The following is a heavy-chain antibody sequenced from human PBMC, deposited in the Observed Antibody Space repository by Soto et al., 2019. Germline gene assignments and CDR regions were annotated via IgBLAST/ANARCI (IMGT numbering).Heavy chain of an antibody. Sequence: ASVKVSCKASGYTFTSYGISWVRQAPGQGLEWMGWISAYNGNTNYAQKLQGRVTMTADTSTSTAYMELRSLRSDDTAVYYCARSYSSGWYGQHNWFDPWGQGTLVTVSS. D-gene: IGHD6-19*01. J-gene: IGHJ5*02. CDR3: ARSYSSGWYGQHNWFDP. CDR1: GYTFTSYG. CDR2: ISAYNGNT. V-gene: IGHV1-18*01.